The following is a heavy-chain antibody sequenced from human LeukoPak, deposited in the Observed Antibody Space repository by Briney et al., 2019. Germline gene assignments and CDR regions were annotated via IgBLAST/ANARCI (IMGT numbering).Heavy chain of an antibody. CDR3: ARPRSNYFLDAFDI. Sequence: PGGSLRLSCAGSGFIFSTYSMNWVRQAPGKGLEWVSSISSSSSYIYYADSLKGRFTISRDNAKNSLYLQMNGLRAEDTAGYYCARPRSNYFLDAFDIWGQGTMVTVSS. D-gene: IGHD1-7*01. CDR2: ISSSSSYI. J-gene: IGHJ3*02. CDR1: GFIFSTYS. V-gene: IGHV3-21*01.